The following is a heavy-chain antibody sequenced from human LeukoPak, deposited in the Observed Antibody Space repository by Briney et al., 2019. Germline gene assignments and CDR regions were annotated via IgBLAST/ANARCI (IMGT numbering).Heavy chain of an antibody. V-gene: IGHV3-15*01. CDR1: GFTFSNAW. Sequence: GSLRLSCAASGFTFSNAWMSWVRQAPGKGLEWVGRIRGKPDGGTTDYAAPVKGRFTISRDDSKKTLYLQMSSLKTEDTAVYYCATDRGDYASYDLDYWGQGTLVTVSS. D-gene: IGHD4-17*01. CDR2: IRGKPDGGTT. J-gene: IGHJ4*02. CDR3: ATDRGDYASYDLDY.